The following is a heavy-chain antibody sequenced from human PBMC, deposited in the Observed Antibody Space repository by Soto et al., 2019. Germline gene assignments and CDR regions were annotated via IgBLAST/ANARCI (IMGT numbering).Heavy chain of an antibody. D-gene: IGHD6-19*01. Sequence: EVQLLESGGGLVQPGGSLRLSCAASGFTFSSYAMSWVRQAPGKGLEWVSAISGSGGSTYYADSVKGRFTSSRDNSKNPLQLQMNSLRAEDTAVYYCAKDSGSGWSYYYYYYGMDVWGQGTTVTVSS. V-gene: IGHV3-23*01. CDR2: ISGSGGST. J-gene: IGHJ6*02. CDR1: GFTFSSYA. CDR3: AKDSGSGWSYYYYYYGMDV.